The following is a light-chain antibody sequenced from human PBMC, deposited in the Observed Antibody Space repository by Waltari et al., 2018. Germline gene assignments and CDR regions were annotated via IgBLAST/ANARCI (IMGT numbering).Light chain of an antibody. CDR1: IPNIGSNT. Sequence: QSVLTQPPSASVTPGQRVIISCSGSIPNIGSNTVNWYQQLPVTAPKLVSYSNNQRPSGVPDLCAGSRSGTSASLAISGLQSEDEADYYCATWDDSLNGWVFGGGTKLTVL. CDR3: ATWDDSLNGWV. V-gene: IGLV1-44*01. J-gene: IGLJ3*02. CDR2: SNN.